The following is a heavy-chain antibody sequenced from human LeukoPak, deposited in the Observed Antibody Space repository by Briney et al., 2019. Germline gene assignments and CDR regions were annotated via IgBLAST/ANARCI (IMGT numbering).Heavy chain of an antibody. J-gene: IGHJ4*02. CDR1: GFTFSNYA. V-gene: IGHV3-23*01. Sequence: GGSLRLSCAASGFTFSNYAMSWVRQAPGKGLECVSAISGTGGSKYYADSVKGRFTISRDNSKNTFYLQMSSLRVEDTAVYYCANRPPIPYSSGRSVDYWGQGTLVTVSS. CDR3: ANRPPIPYSSGRSVDY. CDR2: ISGTGGSK. D-gene: IGHD6-19*01.